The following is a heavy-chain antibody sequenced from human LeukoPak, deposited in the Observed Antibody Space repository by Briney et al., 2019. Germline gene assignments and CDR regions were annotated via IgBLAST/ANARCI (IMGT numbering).Heavy chain of an antibody. J-gene: IGHJ4*02. CDR1: GFTFSSYA. CDR2: ISGSGTDT. D-gene: IGHD2-15*01. CDR3: AKGGGSSCYSPSDY. Sequence: GGSLRLSCGGSGFTFSSYAMSWVRQAPGKGLEWVSAISGSGTDTFYANSVKGRFTISRVNPKNTLYLQMNSLRAEDTAVYYCAKGGGSSCYSPSDYWGQGTLVTVSS. V-gene: IGHV3-23*01.